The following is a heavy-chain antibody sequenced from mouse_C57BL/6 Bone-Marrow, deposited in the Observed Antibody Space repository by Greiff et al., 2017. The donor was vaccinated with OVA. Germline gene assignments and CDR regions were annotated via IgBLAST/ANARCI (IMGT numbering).Heavy chain of an antibody. CDR2: ISSGGSYT. Sequence: DVMLVESGGDLVKPGGSLKLSCAASGFTFSSYGMSWVRQTPDKRLEWVATISSGGSYTYYPDSVKGRFTISRDNAKNTLYLQMSSLKSEDTAMYYCANYYGSSWAYWGQGTLVTVSA. J-gene: IGHJ3*01. CDR1: GFTFSSYG. CDR3: ANYYGSSWAY. V-gene: IGHV5-6*02. D-gene: IGHD1-1*01.